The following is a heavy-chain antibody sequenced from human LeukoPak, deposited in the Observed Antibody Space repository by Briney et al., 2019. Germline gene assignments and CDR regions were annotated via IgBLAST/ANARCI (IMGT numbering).Heavy chain of an antibody. CDR3: ARESGKFDY. CDR1: GLPIGDFA. J-gene: IGHJ4*02. Sequence: GGSLRLSCVASGLPIGDFAMHWVRQAPGKGLEWVSLISGDGVSTFYADSVRGRFSISRDNSKNSLSLEMNSLRTEDTAMYYCARESGKFDYWGQGTLVAVSS. V-gene: IGHV3-43*02. CDR2: ISGDGVST.